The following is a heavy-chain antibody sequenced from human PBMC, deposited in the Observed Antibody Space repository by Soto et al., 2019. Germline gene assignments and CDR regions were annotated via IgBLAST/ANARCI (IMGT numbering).Heavy chain of an antibody. CDR3: ARAGYYYDSSGYDYFDY. CDR2: IIPSFGTA. D-gene: IGHD3-22*01. Sequence: QVQLVQSGAEVKKPGSSVKVSCKASGGTFSSYAISWVRQAPGQGLEWMGGIIPSFGTANYAQKFQGRVTITADESTSTAYMELSSLRSEDTAVYYCARAGYYYDSSGYDYFDYWGQGTLVTVSS. V-gene: IGHV1-69*01. J-gene: IGHJ4*02. CDR1: GGTFSSYA.